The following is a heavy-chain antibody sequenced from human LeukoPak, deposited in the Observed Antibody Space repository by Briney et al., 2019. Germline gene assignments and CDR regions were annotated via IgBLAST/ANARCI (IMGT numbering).Heavy chain of an antibody. J-gene: IGHJ4*02. CDR2: IRSKAYGGTT. D-gene: IGHD1-26*01. Sequence: QSGGSLRLSCTASGFTFGDYAMTWVRQAPGKGLEWVGFIRSKAYGGTTEYAASVKGRFTISRDYAKNSLCLQMDSLRAEDTAVYYCARDLGVGAALDYWGQGTLVTVSS. V-gene: IGHV3-49*04. CDR3: ARDLGVGAALDY. CDR1: GFTFGDYA.